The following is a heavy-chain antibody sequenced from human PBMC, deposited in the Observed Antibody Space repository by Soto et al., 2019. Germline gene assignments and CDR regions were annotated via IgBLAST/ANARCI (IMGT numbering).Heavy chain of an antibody. CDR3: ASVTTIWSN. CDR2: VNPYGASS. D-gene: IGHD2-21*02. Sequence: QVQVVQSGAEVKEPGASVKVSCKASGYSSSNYYTHWVRQAPGQGLEWMGIVNPYGASSNYAQSFQGRVTLTRDTSTNTDYMYLSRLTSDDTAVYYCASVTTIWSNWGQGTLVTVSS. V-gene: IGHV1-46*01. J-gene: IGHJ4*02. CDR1: GYSSSNYY.